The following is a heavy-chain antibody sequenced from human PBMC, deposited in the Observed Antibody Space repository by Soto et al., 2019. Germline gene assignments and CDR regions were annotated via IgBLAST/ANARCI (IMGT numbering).Heavy chain of an antibody. J-gene: IGHJ4*02. CDR2: MNPNSGNT. CDR3: ARGHYDSSGYYYVRVALFDY. V-gene: IGHV1-8*01. CDR1: GYTFTSYD. Sequence: GASVKVSCKASGYTFTSYDINWVRQATGQGLEWMGWMNPNSGNTGYAQKFQGRVTMTRNTSISTAYMELSSLRSEDTAVYYCARGHYDSSGYYYVRVALFDYWGQGTLVTVSS. D-gene: IGHD3-22*01.